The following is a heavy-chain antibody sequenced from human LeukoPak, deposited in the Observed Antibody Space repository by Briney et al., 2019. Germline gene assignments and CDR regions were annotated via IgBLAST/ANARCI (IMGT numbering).Heavy chain of an antibody. Sequence: PGGSLRLSCAASGLTFSSNSMNWVRQAPGKGLEWVSSISSSSSYIYYADSVKGRFTISRDNAKNSLYLQMNSLRAEDTAVYYCARGRASGDNYFDYWGQGTLVTVSS. CDR1: GLTFSSNS. CDR2: ISSSSSYI. D-gene: IGHD4-17*01. CDR3: ARGRASGDNYFDY. V-gene: IGHV3-21*01. J-gene: IGHJ4*02.